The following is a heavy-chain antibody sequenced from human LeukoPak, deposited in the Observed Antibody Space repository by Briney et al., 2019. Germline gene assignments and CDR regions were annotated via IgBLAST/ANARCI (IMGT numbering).Heavy chain of an antibody. CDR1: GFTFSSYI. V-gene: IGHV3-48*01. Sequence: GGSLRLSCAASGFTFSSYIMNWVRQAPGKGLEWVSSISSSSSTIYYADSVKGRFTISRDNAKNSLYLQMNSLRAEDTAVYYCARDREDYFDYWGQGTLVTVSS. D-gene: IGHD1-26*01. J-gene: IGHJ4*02. CDR2: ISSSSSTI. CDR3: ARDREDYFDY.